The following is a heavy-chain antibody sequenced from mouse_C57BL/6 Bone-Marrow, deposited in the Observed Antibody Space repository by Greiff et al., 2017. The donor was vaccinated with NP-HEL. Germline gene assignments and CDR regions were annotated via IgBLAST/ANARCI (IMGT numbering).Heavy chain of an antibody. CDR1: GYAFSSSW. J-gene: IGHJ2*01. D-gene: IGHD2-3*01. CDR2: IYPGDGDT. CDR3: ARSRWFFDY. V-gene: IGHV1-82*01. Sequence: QVQLQQSGPELVKPGASVKISCKASGYAFSSSWMNWVKQRPGKGLEWIGRIYPGDGDTNYNGKFKGKATLTADKSSSTAYMQLSSLTSEDSAVDFCARSRWFFDYWGQGTTLTVSS.